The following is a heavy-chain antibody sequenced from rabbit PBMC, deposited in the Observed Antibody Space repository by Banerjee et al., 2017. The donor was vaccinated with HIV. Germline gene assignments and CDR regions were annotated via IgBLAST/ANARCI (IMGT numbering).Heavy chain of an antibody. CDR1: GFDFSSDA. J-gene: IGHJ4*01. Sequence: QEQLVESGGGLVKPEGSLTLTCTASGFDFSSDAMCWVRQAPGKGPEWIGYINYDASIYYATWAKGRFTISRTSSTTVALQMTSLTAADTATYFCARDLAGVTGWNFGLWGPGTLVTVS. D-gene: IGHD4-1*01. CDR3: ARDLAGVTGWNFGL. CDR2: INYDASI. V-gene: IGHV1S47*01.